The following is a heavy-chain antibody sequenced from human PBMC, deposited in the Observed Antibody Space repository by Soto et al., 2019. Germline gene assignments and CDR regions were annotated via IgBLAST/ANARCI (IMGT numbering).Heavy chain of an antibody. CDR1: GGSFSDFH. CDR2: IHHGGTT. J-gene: IGHJ5*01. Sequence: SETVSLTCAVFGGSFSDFHWTWIRQPPGEGLEWIGEIHHGGTTNYNPSLKSRVTISVDKAKNQFSLESRSVTAADTAVDYCARGRQDITMIVVVFAAASYFFESGRKGNLVT. CDR3: ARGRQDITMIVVVFAAASYFFES. D-gene: IGHD3-22*01. V-gene: IGHV4-34*01.